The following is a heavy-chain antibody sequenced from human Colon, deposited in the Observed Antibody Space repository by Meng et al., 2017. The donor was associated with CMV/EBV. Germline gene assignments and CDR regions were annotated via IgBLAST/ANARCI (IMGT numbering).Heavy chain of an antibody. CDR2: IRHDGDSK. V-gene: IGHV3-30*02. CDR1: GFSFSSGG. J-gene: IGHJ4*02. D-gene: IGHD1-1*01. CDR3: AKDYRKRIWPENFDY. Sequence: GESLKISCAASGFSFSSGGMHWVRQAPGKGLEWVAFIRHDGDSKWYADSVKGRFTISRDNSKNTLYLQMNSLRPDDTAVYYCAKDYRKRIWPENFDYWGQGTLVTVSS.